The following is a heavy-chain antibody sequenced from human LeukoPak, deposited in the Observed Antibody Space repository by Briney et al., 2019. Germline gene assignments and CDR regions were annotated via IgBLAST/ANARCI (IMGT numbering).Heavy chain of an antibody. D-gene: IGHD1-26*01. CDR3: AKKGIVGGTWAFDD. V-gene: IGHV3-30*18. J-gene: IGHJ4*02. Sequence: TGGSLRLSCTASAFTFTHYGMLGVRQAPGGGLEWVAVLSYDGSNKYYADSVKGRFTISRDNAKNTLYLQMNSLRAEDTAVYYCAKKGIVGGTWAFDDWGQGTLVTVSS. CDR2: LSYDGSNK. CDR1: AFTFTHYG.